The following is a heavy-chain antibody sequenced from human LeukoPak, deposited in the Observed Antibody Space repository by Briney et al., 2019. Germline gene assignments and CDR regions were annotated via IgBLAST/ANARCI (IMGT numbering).Heavy chain of an antibody. V-gene: IGHV3-11*01. Sequence: KTGGSLRLSCAASGFTFSDYYMSWIRQAPGKGLEWVSYISSSGSTIYYADSVKGRFTISRDNAKNSLYLQMNSLRAEDTAVYYCARREDSYYYFDYWGQGTLVTVSS. CDR2: ISSSGSTI. CDR3: ARREDSYYYFDY. CDR1: GFTFSDYY. D-gene: IGHD3-10*01. J-gene: IGHJ4*02.